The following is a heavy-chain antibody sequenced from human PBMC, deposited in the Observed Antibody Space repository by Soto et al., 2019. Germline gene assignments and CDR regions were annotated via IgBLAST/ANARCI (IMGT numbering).Heavy chain of an antibody. CDR1: GYTFTGYY. CDR2: INPNSGGT. Sequence: ASVKVSCKASGYTFTGYYMHWARQAPGQGLEWMGWINPNSGGTNYAQKFQGRVTMTRDTSISTAYMELSRLRSDDTAVYYCAREPPYDSSGLWYYGMDVWGQGTTVTVSS. CDR3: AREPPYDSSGLWYYGMDV. D-gene: IGHD3-22*01. V-gene: IGHV1-2*02. J-gene: IGHJ6*02.